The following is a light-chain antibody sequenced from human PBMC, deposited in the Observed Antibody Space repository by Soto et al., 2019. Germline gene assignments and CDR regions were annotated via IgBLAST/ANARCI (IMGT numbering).Light chain of an antibody. CDR3: QQYGSSGT. J-gene: IGKJ1*01. Sequence: EFVLTQSPGTPSLSPGERATLSCRASQSVSNNYLAWYQQKPGQAPRLLIYGASNRATGIPDRFSGSGSGTDFTLTISRLEPEDFAVYYCQQYGSSGTFGQGTKV. V-gene: IGKV3-20*01. CDR2: GAS. CDR1: QSVSNNY.